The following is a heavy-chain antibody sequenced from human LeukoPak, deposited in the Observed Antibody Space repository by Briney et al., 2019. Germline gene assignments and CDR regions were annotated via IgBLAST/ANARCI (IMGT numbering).Heavy chain of an antibody. J-gene: IGHJ5*02. V-gene: IGHV3-21*01. D-gene: IGHD3-16*01. CDR2: ISSSSSYI. CDR1: GFTFSSYS. Sequence: GGSLRLSCAASGFTFSSYSMNWVRQAPGKGLEWVSSISSSSSYIYYADSVKGRFTISRDNAKNSLYLQMNSLRAEDTAVYYCARDWGDHNWFDPWGQGTLVTVSS. CDR3: ARDWGDHNWFDP.